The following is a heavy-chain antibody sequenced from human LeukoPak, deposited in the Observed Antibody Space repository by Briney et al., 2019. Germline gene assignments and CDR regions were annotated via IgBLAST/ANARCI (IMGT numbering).Heavy chain of an antibody. CDR3: AKDARIVVVGTSAFDI. CDR1: GDSVSSNSAA. CDR2: TYYRSKWFF. J-gene: IGHJ4*02. Sequence: SQTLSLTCAISGDSVSSNSAAWNWIRQSPSRGLEWLGRTYYRSKWFFNYEVSVRSRITINPDTSKDQFSLQLNSVTPEDTAVYYCAKDARIVVVGTSAFDIWGQGTLVTVSS. V-gene: IGHV6-1*01. D-gene: IGHD6-13*01.